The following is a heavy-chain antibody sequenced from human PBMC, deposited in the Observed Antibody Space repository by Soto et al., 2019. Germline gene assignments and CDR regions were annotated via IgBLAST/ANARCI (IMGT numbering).Heavy chain of an antibody. CDR1: GYTFTSYA. CDR2: INVGNGDT. J-gene: IGHJ4*02. D-gene: IGHD6-19*01. Sequence: QVQFVQSGADEKKPGASVKVSCKASGYTFTSYAVHWVRQAPGQRLEWMGWINVGNGDTKYSQQFQGRVTITRDTSASTAYMELSSLRSEDTAVYYCAMSYSSGWYPFDYWGQGTLVTVSS. V-gene: IGHV1-3*05. CDR3: AMSYSSGWYPFDY.